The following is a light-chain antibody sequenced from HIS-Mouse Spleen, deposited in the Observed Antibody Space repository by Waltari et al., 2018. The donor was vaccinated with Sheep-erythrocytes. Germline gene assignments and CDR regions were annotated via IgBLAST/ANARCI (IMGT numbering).Light chain of an antibody. Sequence: DIQMTQSPSTLSASVGDRVTITCRASQSISSWLAWYQQKPGKAPKLLIYKASSLESGLPSRFSASGSGTEFTLTISSLQTDDFATYYCQQYNSYSPTFGQGTKVEIK. J-gene: IGKJ1*01. CDR1: QSISSW. CDR2: KAS. CDR3: QQYNSYSPT. V-gene: IGKV1-5*03.